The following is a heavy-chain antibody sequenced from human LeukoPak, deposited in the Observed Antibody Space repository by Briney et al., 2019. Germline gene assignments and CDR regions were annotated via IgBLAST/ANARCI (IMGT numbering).Heavy chain of an antibody. Sequence: GGSLRLSCAASGFIFSTYAMHWVRQAPGKGLEWVAVISYDGSSKYYADFVEGRFTISRDSSNNTVYLQTNSLRTEDTAVYYCARDANYFGSGMTFNWFDPWGQGTLVTVSS. V-gene: IGHV3-30*04. CDR2: ISYDGSSK. J-gene: IGHJ5*02. CDR3: ARDANYFGSGMTFNWFDP. D-gene: IGHD3-10*01. CDR1: GFIFSTYA.